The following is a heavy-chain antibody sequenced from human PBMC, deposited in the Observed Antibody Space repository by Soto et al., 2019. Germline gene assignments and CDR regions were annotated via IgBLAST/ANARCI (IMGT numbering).Heavy chain of an antibody. Sequence: QVQLVESGGGVIQPGKSLRLSCSASGFAFSTYGMHWVRQAPGKGLEWVAVIWADGSRQLYGESVKGRFTISRDNSNNTLFLQMSSLSVDETSGADCVGGTGYWGHSAYWGQGSLVTVSS. V-gene: IGHV3-33*08. J-gene: IGHJ4*02. CDR1: GFAFSTYG. CDR2: IWADGSRQ. CDR3: VGGTGYWGHSAY. D-gene: IGHD3-9*01.